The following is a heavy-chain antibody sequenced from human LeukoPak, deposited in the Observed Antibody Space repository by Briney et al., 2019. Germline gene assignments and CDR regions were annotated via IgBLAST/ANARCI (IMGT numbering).Heavy chain of an antibody. CDR1: GFTFSSYA. D-gene: IGHD2-2*02. CDR3: ATDTPGLDY. CDR2: ISSNGGST. Sequence: PGGPLRLSCAASGFTFSSYAMHWVRQAPGKGLEYVSAISSNGGSTYSADSVKGRFTISRDNAKNSLYLQMNSLRAEDTAVYYCATDTPGLDYWGQGTLVTVSS. J-gene: IGHJ4*02. V-gene: IGHV3-64*02.